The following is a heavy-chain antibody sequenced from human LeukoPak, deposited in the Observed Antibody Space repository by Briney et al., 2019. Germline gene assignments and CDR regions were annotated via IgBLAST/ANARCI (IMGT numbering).Heavy chain of an antibody. CDR2: ISGSGGST. V-gene: IGHV3-23*01. J-gene: IGHJ4*02. Sequence: PGGTLRLSCAASGFTFSSDGMSWVRQAPAKGLDWVSAISGSGGSTYYADSVKGGFTISRDNSKNTLYLQMNSLRAEDTAVCYCAICSTSCLTFDYWGQGTLVTVSS. CDR3: AICSTSCLTFDY. CDR1: GFTFSSDG. D-gene: IGHD2-2*01.